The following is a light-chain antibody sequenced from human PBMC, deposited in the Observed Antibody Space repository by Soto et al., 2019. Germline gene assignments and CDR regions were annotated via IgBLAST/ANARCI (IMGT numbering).Light chain of an antibody. J-gene: IGKJ4*01. CDR3: QQYGSSSLT. Sequence: EIVLTQSPGTLSLSPGERATLSCRASQSVSSSYLAWDQQKPGQAHRLLIYGASSRATGFPDRFSGSGSGTDFTLTISRLEPEDFAVYYCQQYGSSSLTFGGGTKVEIK. CDR2: GAS. CDR1: QSVSSSY. V-gene: IGKV3-20*01.